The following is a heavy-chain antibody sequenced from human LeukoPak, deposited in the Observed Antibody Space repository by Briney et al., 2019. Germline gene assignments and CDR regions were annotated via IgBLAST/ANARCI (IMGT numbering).Heavy chain of an antibody. V-gene: IGHV3-30*04. CDR2: ISHDGSNK. D-gene: IGHD6-13*01. CDR1: GFTFSNYA. CDR3: ARETYSSSWYSYYFDY. Sequence: GRSLRLSCAASGFTFSNYAMYWVRQAPGKGLEWVAVISHDGSNKYYADSVKGRFTISRDNSKNTLYLQMNSLRPEDTAVYYCARETYSSSWYSYYFDYWGQGALVTVSS. J-gene: IGHJ4*02.